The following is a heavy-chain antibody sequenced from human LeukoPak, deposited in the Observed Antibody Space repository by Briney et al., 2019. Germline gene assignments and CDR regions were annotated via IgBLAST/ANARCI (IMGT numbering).Heavy chain of an antibody. V-gene: IGHV3-30*03. D-gene: IGHD3-10*01. Sequence: PGGSLRLSCAASGFTFSSYGMHWVRQAPGKGLEWVAVISYDGSNKYYADSVKGRFTISRDNSKNTLYLQMNSLRAEDTAVYYCARIVRWFGELPDYWGQGTLVTVSS. J-gene: IGHJ4*02. CDR3: ARIVRWFGELPDY. CDR2: ISYDGSNK. CDR1: GFTFSSYG.